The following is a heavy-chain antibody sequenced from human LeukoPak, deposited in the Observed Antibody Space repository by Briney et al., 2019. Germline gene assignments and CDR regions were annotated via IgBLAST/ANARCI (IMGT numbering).Heavy chain of an antibody. Sequence: SETLSLTCAVYGGSFSGYYWSWIRQPPGKGLEWIGEINHSGSTNYNPSLKSRVTISVDTSKNQFSLKLSSVTAADTAVYYCARVGIQGAVAGTNDYWGQGTLVTVSS. J-gene: IGHJ4*02. CDR1: GGSFSGYY. V-gene: IGHV4-34*01. CDR2: INHSGST. CDR3: ARVGIQGAVAGTNDY. D-gene: IGHD6-19*01.